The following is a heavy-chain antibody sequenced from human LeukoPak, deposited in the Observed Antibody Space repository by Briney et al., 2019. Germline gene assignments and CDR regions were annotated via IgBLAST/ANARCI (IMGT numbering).Heavy chain of an antibody. J-gene: IGHJ4*02. CDR1: GFTFSSYW. V-gene: IGHV3-7*01. CDR3: ARMLHYYDSSGHNGVDY. D-gene: IGHD3-22*01. Sequence: PGGSLRLSCAASGFTFSSYWMSWVRQAPGKGLEWVANIKQDGSEKYYVDSVKGRFTISRDNAKNSLYLQMNSLRAEDTAVYYCARMLHYYDSSGHNGVDYWGQGTLVTVSS. CDR2: IKQDGSEK.